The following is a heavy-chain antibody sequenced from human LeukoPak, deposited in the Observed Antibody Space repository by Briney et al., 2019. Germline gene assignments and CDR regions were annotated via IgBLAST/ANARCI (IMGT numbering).Heavy chain of an antibody. V-gene: IGHV1-69*05. CDR3: ARDRTAVAGYWFDP. J-gene: IGHJ5*02. Sequence: SVKVSCKASGGTFSSYAISWVRQAPGQRLEWMGRIIPIFGTANYAQKFQGRVTITTDESTSTAYMELSSLRSEDTAVYYCARDRTAVAGYWFDPWGQGTLVTVSS. CDR2: IIPIFGTA. D-gene: IGHD6-19*01. CDR1: GGTFSSYA.